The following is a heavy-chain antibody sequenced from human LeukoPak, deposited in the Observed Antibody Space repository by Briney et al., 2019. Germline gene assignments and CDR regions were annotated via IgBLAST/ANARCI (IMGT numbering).Heavy chain of an antibody. J-gene: IGHJ6*03. D-gene: IGHD4-17*01. Sequence: GGSLRLSCAASGFTFSSYSMNWVRQAPGKGLEWVSYISSSSSTIYYADSVKGRFTISRDNSKNTLYLQMNSLRAEDTAVYYCARRAAPTVTTWGYYMDVWGKGTTVTVSS. CDR2: ISSSSSTI. V-gene: IGHV3-48*01. CDR1: GFTFSSYS. CDR3: ARRAAPTVTTWGYYMDV.